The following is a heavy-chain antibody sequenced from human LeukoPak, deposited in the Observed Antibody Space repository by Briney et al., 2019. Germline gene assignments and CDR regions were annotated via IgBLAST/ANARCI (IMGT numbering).Heavy chain of an antibody. V-gene: IGHV1-69*05. J-gene: IGHJ3*02. CDR2: IIPIFGTA. D-gene: IGHD5-18*01. CDR3: ARSSPPIHDAFDI. CDR1: VGTFSSYA. Sequence: SVTVSFKASVGTFSSYAISWVRQAPGQGLEWMGGIIPIFGTANYAQKFQGRVTITTDESTSTAYMELSSLRSEDTAVYYCARSSPPIHDAFDIWGQGTMVTGSS.